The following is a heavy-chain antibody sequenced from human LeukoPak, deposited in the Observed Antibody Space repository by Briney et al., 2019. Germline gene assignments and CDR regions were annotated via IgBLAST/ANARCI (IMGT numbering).Heavy chain of an antibody. Sequence: GGSLRLSCAASGFTFSSYSMNWVRQAPGKGLEWVSYISSSSSTIYYADSVKGRFTISRDNAKNSVYLQMNSLRAEDTAVYYCARVWSAFDVWGQGTMVTVSS. CDR2: ISSSSSTI. V-gene: IGHV3-48*01. J-gene: IGHJ3*01. CDR3: ARVWSAFDV. D-gene: IGHD3-3*01. CDR1: GFTFSSYS.